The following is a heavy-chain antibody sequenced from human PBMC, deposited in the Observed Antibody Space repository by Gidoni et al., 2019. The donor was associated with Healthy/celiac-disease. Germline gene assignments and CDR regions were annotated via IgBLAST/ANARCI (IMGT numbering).Heavy chain of an antibody. CDR1: GFTFSSYG. V-gene: IGHV3-33*01. CDR3: ARGPYYDILTGYWDDAFDI. D-gene: IGHD3-9*01. J-gene: IGHJ3*02. CDR2: IWYDGSNK. Sequence: QVQLVESGGGVVKPGRSLRLSCAASGFTFSSYGMHWVRQAPGKGLEWVAVIWYDGSNKYYADSVKGRFTISRDNSKNTLYLQMNSLRAEDTAVYYCARGPYYDILTGYWDDAFDIWGQGTMVTVSS.